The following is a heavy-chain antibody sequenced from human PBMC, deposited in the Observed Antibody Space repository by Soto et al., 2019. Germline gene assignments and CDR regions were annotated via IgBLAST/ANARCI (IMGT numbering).Heavy chain of an antibody. V-gene: IGHV3-23*01. J-gene: IGHJ4*02. CDR1: GFTFSNSA. D-gene: IGHD6-19*01. CDR3: AKGKIAVSFCC. CDR2: ISGSGDST. Sequence: EVQLLESGGGLVQPGGSLRLSCAASGFTFSNSAMSWVRQAPGKGLEWVSTISGSGDSTYYADSVKGRFTISRDNSKNTLYLQMNSLRADDTAVYYCAKGKIAVSFCCWGQGTLVTVSS.